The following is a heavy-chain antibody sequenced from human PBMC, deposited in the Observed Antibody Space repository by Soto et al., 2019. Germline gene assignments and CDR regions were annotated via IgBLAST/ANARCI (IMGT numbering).Heavy chain of an antibody. CDR1: GFTFSSYA. CDR3: SNSPIAARHLFAY. CDR2: ISGSGGST. J-gene: IGHJ4*01. Sequence: HPGGYLRLSCAASGFTFSSYAMSWVRQAPGKGLEWVSAISGSGGSTYYADSVKGRFTISRDNSKNTLYLQMNSLRAEDTAVYYCSNSPIAARHLFAYWGHGTLVT. D-gene: IGHD6-6*01. V-gene: IGHV3-23*01.